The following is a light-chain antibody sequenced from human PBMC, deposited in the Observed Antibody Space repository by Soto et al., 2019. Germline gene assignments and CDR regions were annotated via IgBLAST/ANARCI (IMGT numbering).Light chain of an antibody. V-gene: IGLV2-14*01. CDR3: ISYKTDDTFV. Sequence: QSALTQPPSVSGSPGQSITVSCTGTSSDIGASNFVSWYQHLPGRAPKVIIFEATNRPSGVSDRFSGSKAGITASLTISGLQADDEAEYFRISYKTDDTFVFGTGTKVTVL. CDR2: EAT. J-gene: IGLJ1*01. CDR1: SSDIGASNF.